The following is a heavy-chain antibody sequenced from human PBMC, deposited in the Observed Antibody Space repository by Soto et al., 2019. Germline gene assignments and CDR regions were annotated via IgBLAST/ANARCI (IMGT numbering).Heavy chain of an antibody. CDR2: IKVGSSRI. CDR3: GRSPKIGVRGAF. CDR1: GFSFSAYN. Sequence: PGGSLRLSCIGSGFSFSAYNMNWVRQAPGKGLEWVSSIKVGSSRIYQPDSMKGRFTISRDDARNSVYLQINSLRAEDTALYFCGRSPKIGVRGAFWGRGTQVTVSS. J-gene: IGHJ1*01. D-gene: IGHD3-16*01. V-gene: IGHV3-21*01.